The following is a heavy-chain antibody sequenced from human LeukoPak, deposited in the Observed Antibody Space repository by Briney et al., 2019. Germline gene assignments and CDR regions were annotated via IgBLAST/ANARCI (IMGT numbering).Heavy chain of an antibody. CDR3: ANSGNYYDTSGHEY. V-gene: IGHV3-23*01. CDR1: GFTYTSYA. Sequence: GGSLRLSCAASGFTYTSYAMSWVRQAPGKGVEWVSVISGSGVHSFYADSVKGRFTISRDNSRNTLYLQMNSLRAEDTAVYYCANSGNYYDTSGHEYWGQGTLVTVSS. D-gene: IGHD3-22*01. CDR2: ISGSGVHS. J-gene: IGHJ4*02.